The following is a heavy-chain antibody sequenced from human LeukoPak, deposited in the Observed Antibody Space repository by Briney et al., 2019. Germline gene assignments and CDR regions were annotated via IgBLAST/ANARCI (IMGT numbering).Heavy chain of an antibody. Sequence: GGSLRLSCAASGFTFSSYDMHWVRQATGKGLEWVSAIGTAGDTYYPGSVKGRFTISRENAKNSLYLQMNSLRAGDTAVYYCARGRYDSSGYWRYYYYYMDVWGKGTTVTISS. J-gene: IGHJ6*03. D-gene: IGHD3-22*01. V-gene: IGHV3-13*01. CDR1: GFTFSSYD. CDR2: IGTAGDT. CDR3: ARGRYDSSGYWRYYYYYMDV.